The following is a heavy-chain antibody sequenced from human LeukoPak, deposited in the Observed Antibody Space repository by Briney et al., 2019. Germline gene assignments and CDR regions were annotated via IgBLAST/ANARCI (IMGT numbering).Heavy chain of an antibody. CDR1: GFTFSSYS. Sequence: NPGGSLRLSCVASGFTFSSYSMNWVRQAPGKGLEWVSSISSSSSYIYYADSVKGRFTISRDNAKNSLYLQMNSLRAEDTAVYYCARVKPWNDDEYDYFDYWGQGTLVTVSS. CDR2: ISSSSSYI. J-gene: IGHJ4*02. CDR3: ARVKPWNDDEYDYFDY. D-gene: IGHD1-1*01. V-gene: IGHV3-21*01.